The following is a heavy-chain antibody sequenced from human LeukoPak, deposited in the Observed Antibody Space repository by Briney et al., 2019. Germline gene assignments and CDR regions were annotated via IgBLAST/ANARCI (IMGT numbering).Heavy chain of an antibody. CDR1: GGTFSSYA. CDR3: ASGYCSSTSCYYNWFDP. Sequence: SVKVSCKASGGTFSSYAISWVRQAPGQGLEWMGKIIPILGIANYAQKFQGRVTITADKSTSTAYMELSSLRSEDTAVYYCASGYCSSTSCYYNWFDPWGQGTLVTVSS. J-gene: IGHJ5*02. D-gene: IGHD2-2*03. CDR2: IIPILGIA. V-gene: IGHV1-69*04.